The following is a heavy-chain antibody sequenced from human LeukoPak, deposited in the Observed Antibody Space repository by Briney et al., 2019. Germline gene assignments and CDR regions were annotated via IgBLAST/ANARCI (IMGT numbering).Heavy chain of an antibody. D-gene: IGHD1-26*01. CDR3: ARDFLVGAPDFLDF. V-gene: IGHV3-30*09. CDR2: TDGNRK. J-gene: IGHJ4*02. CDR1: GFTFGPYA. Sequence: PGGSLRLSCAATGFTFGPYAMHWVRQAPGKGLEWLAVTDGNRKISSDSVEGRFAISRDSSKNTLYLQMNALRDEDTAVYYCARDFLVGAPDFLDFWGQGTLVTVSS.